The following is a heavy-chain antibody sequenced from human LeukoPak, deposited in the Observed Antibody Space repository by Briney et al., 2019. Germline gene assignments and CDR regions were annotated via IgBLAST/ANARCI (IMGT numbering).Heavy chain of an antibody. CDR1: GFTFSSYA. J-gene: IGHJ1*01. D-gene: IGHD6-19*01. CDR2: ISGSGGST. CDR3: AKGSSSGWYPLRYFQH. Sequence: GGSLRLSCTPSGFTFSSYAMSWVRQAPGKGLEWVSAISGSGGSTYYADSVKGRFTISRDNSKNTLYLQMNSLRAEDTAVYYCAKGSSSGWYPLRYFQHWGQGTLATVSS. V-gene: IGHV3-23*01.